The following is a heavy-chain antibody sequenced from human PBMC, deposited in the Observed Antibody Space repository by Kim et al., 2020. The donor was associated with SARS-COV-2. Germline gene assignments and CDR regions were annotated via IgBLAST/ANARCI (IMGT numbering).Heavy chain of an antibody. CDR3: ARVRITMVRTQPSYNWFDP. J-gene: IGHJ5*02. Sequence: ASVKVSCKASGYTFTSYYMHWVRQAPGQGLEWMGIINPGGGSTSYAQKFQGRVTMTRDTSTSTVYMELSSLRSEDTAVYYCARVRITMVRTQPSYNWFDPWGQGTLVTVSS. V-gene: IGHV1-46*01. D-gene: IGHD3-10*01. CDR1: GYTFTSYY. CDR2: INPGGGST.